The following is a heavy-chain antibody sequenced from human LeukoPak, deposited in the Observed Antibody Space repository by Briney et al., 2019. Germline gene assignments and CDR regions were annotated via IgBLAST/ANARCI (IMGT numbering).Heavy chain of an antibody. CDR2: ISSSGSTI. CDR1: GFTFSDYY. Sequence: PGGSLRLSCAASGFTFSDYYMSWIRQAPGRGLEWVSYISSSGSTIYYADSVKGRFTISRDNAKNSLYLQMNSLRAEDTAVSYCARGRVVGWLQYAAGHYYFDYWGQGTLVTVSS. V-gene: IGHV3-11*04. J-gene: IGHJ4*02. CDR3: ARGRVVGWLQYAAGHYYFDY. D-gene: IGHD5-24*01.